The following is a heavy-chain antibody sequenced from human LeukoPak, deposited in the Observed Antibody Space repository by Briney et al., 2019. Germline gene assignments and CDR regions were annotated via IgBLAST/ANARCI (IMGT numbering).Heavy chain of an antibody. D-gene: IGHD3-3*01. CDR3: ARDGIDFWSGEYYYYMDV. V-gene: IGHV3-30-3*01. Sequence: GGSLRLSCAASGFDFSSYAMHWVRQGPGKGREWVARVSYDGGSKYYAASVKGRISISRDNSKNTLHLQMNSLRTEDTAVYYCARDGIDFWSGEYYYYMDVWGKGTTVTVSS. CDR2: VSYDGGSK. J-gene: IGHJ6*03. CDR1: GFDFSSYA.